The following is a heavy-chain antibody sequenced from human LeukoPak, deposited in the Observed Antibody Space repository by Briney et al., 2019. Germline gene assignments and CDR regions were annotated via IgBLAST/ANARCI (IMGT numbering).Heavy chain of an antibody. V-gene: IGHV1-46*01. Sequence: ASVKVSCKASGYTFTSYYMHWVRQAPGQGLEWMGIINPSGGSTSYAQKFQGRVTMTRDTSTSTVYMELSSLRSEDTAVYYCARDGLLWFGELREYNWFDPWGQGTLVTVSS. CDR1: GYTFTSYY. CDR3: ARDGLLWFGELREYNWFDP. CDR2: INPSGGST. D-gene: IGHD3-10*01. J-gene: IGHJ5*02.